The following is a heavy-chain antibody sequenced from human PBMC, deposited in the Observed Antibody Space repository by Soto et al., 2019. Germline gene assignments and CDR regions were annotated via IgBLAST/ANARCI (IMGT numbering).Heavy chain of an antibody. CDR1: GYTFTSYY. J-gene: IGHJ5*02. Sequence: ASVKVSCKASGYTFTSYYMHWVRQAPGQGLERMGIINPSGGSTSYAQKFQGRVTMTRDTSTSTVYMELSSLRSEDTAVYYCAQSYGSGSYSRPTNWFDPWGQGTLVTVSS. D-gene: IGHD3-10*01. CDR3: AQSYGSGSYSRPTNWFDP. CDR2: INPSGGST. V-gene: IGHV1-46*01.